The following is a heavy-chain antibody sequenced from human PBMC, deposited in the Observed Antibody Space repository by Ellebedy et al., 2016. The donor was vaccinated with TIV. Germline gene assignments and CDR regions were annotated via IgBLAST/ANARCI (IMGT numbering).Heavy chain of an antibody. CDR3: ARGYVVADFDY. V-gene: IGHV1-2*02. CDR1: GYTFTSYY. Sequence: ASVKVSCKASGYTFTSYYMHWLRQAPGQGLEWLGWINPNSSATKFAQKFQGRVTMTRDTSISAAYMELSRLTSADTAVYYCARGYVVADFDYWGLGTLVTVSS. J-gene: IGHJ4*02. CDR2: INPNSSAT. D-gene: IGHD3-16*01.